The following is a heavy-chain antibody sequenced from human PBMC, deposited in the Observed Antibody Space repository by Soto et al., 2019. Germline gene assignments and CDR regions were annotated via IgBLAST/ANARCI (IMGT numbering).Heavy chain of an antibody. Sequence: ASVKVSCKASAYTFTDYYIHWVRQAPGQGLEWMGLINPSAGTTTYLQKFQGRVTMTRDTSTSTVYMDLSNLRSDDTAVYYCARGSSRGLEYWGQGTLVTVSS. V-gene: IGHV1-46*01. CDR2: INPSAGTT. J-gene: IGHJ4*02. CDR3: ARGSSRGLEY. D-gene: IGHD3-10*01. CDR1: AYTFTDYY.